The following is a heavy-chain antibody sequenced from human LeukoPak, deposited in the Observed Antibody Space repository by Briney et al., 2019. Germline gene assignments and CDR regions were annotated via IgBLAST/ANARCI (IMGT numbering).Heavy chain of an antibody. Sequence: PSETLPLTCAVYGGSFSGYYWSWIRQPPGKGLEWIGEINHSGSTNYNPSLKSRVTISVDTSKNQFSLKLSSVTAADTAVYYCARGLGLRSGLDYWGQGTLVTVSS. V-gene: IGHV4-34*01. J-gene: IGHJ4*02. CDR3: ARGLGLRSGLDY. CDR2: INHSGST. CDR1: GGSFSGYY. D-gene: IGHD6-19*01.